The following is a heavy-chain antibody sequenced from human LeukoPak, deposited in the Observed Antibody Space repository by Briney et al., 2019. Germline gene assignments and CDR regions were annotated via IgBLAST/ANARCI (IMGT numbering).Heavy chain of an antibody. D-gene: IGHD2-2*01. CDR2: IKSDGSST. CDR1: GFTFSSYW. CDR3: ARIYCSDTSCYNLFNYYYSMDV. J-gene: IGHJ6*03. V-gene: IGHV3-74*01. Sequence: GGSLRLACAASGFTFSSYWMHWVRQGPGEGLVWVSRIKSDGSSTRYGDSVKGRFTISRDNAKNTLYLQMNSLRDEDTAVYYCARIYCSDTSCYNLFNYYYSMDVWGKGTTVTVSS.